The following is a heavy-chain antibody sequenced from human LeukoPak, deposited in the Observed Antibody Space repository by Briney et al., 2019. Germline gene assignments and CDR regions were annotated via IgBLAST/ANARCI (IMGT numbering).Heavy chain of an antibody. CDR2: INHSGST. J-gene: IGHJ5*02. CDR3: ANRHLTGDWTWFDP. D-gene: IGHD7-27*01. Sequence: PSETLSLTCAVYGGSFSGYYWSWIRQPPGKGLEWIGEINHSGSTNCNPSLKSRVTISVDTSKNQFSLKLSSVTAADTAVYYCANRHLTGDWTWFDPWGQGTLVTVSS. V-gene: IGHV4-34*01. CDR1: GGSFSGYY.